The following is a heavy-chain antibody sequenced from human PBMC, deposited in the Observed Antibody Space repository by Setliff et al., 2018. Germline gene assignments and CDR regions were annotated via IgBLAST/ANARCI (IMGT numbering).Heavy chain of an antibody. D-gene: IGHD3-22*01. CDR2: IYYSGST. Sequence: PSETLSLTCTVSGGSISSSSYYWGWIRQPPGKGLEWIGSIYYSGSTYYNPSLKSRVTISVDTSKNQFSLKLSSVTAADTAVYYCAKGPDSSGYQGWFDPWGQGTLVTAPQ. J-gene: IGHJ5*02. CDR1: GGSISSSSYY. V-gene: IGHV4-39*07. CDR3: AKGPDSSGYQGWFDP.